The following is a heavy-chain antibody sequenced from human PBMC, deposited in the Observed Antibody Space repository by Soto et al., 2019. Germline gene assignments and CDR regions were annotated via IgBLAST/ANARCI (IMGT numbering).Heavy chain of an antibody. J-gene: IGHJ3*02. CDR3: TRDQFMASYGSARFNAFDI. D-gene: IGHD3-10*01. CDR2: IRSKAYGGTT. Sequence: GGSLRLSCAASGFSFGDYAMSWFRQAPGKGLEWVGFIRSKAYGGTTEYAASVKGRFTISRDDSKSIAYLQMNILKTEDTAVYYCTRDQFMASYGSARFNAFDIRGQGTTVTVSS. CDR1: GFSFGDYA. V-gene: IGHV3-49*03.